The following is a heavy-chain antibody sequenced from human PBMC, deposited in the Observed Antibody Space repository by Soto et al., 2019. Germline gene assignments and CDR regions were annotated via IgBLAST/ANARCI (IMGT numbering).Heavy chain of an antibody. J-gene: IGHJ3*02. CDR2: ISTSSSYI. D-gene: IGHD3-10*01. V-gene: IGHV3-21*01. Sequence: LRLSCAASRFTFISYSMNWVRQAPGKGLEWISSISTSSSYIYYADSVKGRFTISRDNAKNSLYLQMNSLRAEDTAVYYCARPRGVGADDAFDNWGQGTMVTVSS. CDR3: ARPRGVGADDAFDN. CDR1: RFTFISYS.